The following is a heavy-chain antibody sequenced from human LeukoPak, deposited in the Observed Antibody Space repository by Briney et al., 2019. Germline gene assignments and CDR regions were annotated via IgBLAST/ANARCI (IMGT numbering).Heavy chain of an antibody. V-gene: IGHV4-59*01. CDR1: GGSISSNY. CDR2: IYYSGST. CDR3: ARVDGGSYHRTFDI. Sequence: PSETLSLTCTVSGGSISSNYWSWIRQTPGKRLEWIGYIYYSGSTNYSPSLKSRVTISVGTSKNQFSLKLSSVTAADTAVYYCARVDGGSYHRTFDIWGQGTMVTVSS. J-gene: IGHJ3*02. D-gene: IGHD1-26*01.